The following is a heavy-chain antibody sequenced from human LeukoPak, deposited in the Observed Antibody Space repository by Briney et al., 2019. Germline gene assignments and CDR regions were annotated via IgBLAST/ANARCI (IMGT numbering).Heavy chain of an antibody. CDR2: IRFDGSEN. CDR1: TFSFTRDG. CDR3: ARASIRNAFNI. Sequence: GGSLRLSCAASTFSFTRDGMHWVRQAPGKGLEWVSFIRFDGSENYNADSVKGRFTISRDNSKNRLFLQMNNLRVEDTAVYFCARASIRNAFNIWGQGTIVTVST. D-gene: IGHD5-24*01. V-gene: IGHV3-30*02. J-gene: IGHJ3*02.